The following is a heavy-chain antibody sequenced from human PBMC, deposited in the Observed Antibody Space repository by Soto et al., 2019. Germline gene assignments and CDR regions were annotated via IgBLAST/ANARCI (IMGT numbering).Heavy chain of an antibody. CDR1: GFTFSTYG. Sequence: GGSLRLSCAASGFTFSTYGMHWVRQAPGKGLDFVSAITPNGDSTFYASSVKGRFTISRDNSKNTLYLQMGSLRAEDMAVYYCARGRSGYQDYWGQGTLVTVSS. CDR3: ARGRSGYQDY. D-gene: IGHD3-22*01. V-gene: IGHV3-64*01. CDR2: ITPNGDST. J-gene: IGHJ4*02.